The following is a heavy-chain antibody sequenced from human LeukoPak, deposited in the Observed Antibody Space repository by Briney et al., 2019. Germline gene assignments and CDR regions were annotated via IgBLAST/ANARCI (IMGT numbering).Heavy chain of an antibody. J-gene: IGHJ4*02. V-gene: IGHV4-39*02. Sequence: SETLSLTCTVSGGSISSSSRHWSWVRQPPGKGLEWIGSIYYSGNTYYNPSLKSRVTISVDTSKNQFSLKLTSVTAADTAVYYCTREYSSSSDYWGQGTLVTVS. CDR2: IYYSGNT. CDR3: TREYSSSSDY. CDR1: GGSISSSSRH. D-gene: IGHD6-6*01.